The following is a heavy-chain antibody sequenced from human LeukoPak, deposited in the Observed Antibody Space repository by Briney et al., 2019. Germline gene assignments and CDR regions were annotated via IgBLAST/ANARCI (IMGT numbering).Heavy chain of an antibody. Sequence: GGSLRLSCAASGFTFSSYSMNWVRQAPGKGLEWVSYISSSGSTIYYADSVKGRFTISRDNAKNSLYLQMNSLRAEDTAVYYCATWFGDPEYYFDYWGQGTLVTVSS. D-gene: IGHD3-10*01. V-gene: IGHV3-48*04. CDR2: ISSSGSTI. CDR1: GFTFSSYS. CDR3: ATWFGDPEYYFDY. J-gene: IGHJ4*02.